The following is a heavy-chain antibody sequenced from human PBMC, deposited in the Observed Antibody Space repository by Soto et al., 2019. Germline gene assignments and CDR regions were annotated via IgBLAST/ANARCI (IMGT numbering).Heavy chain of an antibody. CDR2: INPDNGNT. J-gene: IGHJ5*02. CDR3: ARGIATGQLDP. D-gene: IGHD2-15*01. Sequence: ASVKVSWKASGYTFTRYTMNWVRQAPGQRLEWMGWINPDNGNTKSSQKFQDRVITTRDTSASTACMDLSSLRSEDTAVYYCARGIATGQLDPWGQGTLVTVSS. CDR1: GYTFTRYT. V-gene: IGHV1-3*01.